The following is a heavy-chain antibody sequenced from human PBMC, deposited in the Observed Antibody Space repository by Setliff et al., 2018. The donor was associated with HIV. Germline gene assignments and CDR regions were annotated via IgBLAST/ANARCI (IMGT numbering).Heavy chain of an antibody. CDR1: GASISSTTYY. CDR3: ATGRLYYYMDV. D-gene: IGHD1-1*01. CDR2: IHYSGST. V-gene: IGHV4-39*07. J-gene: IGHJ6*03. Sequence: LSLTCTVSGASISSTTYYWGWIRRPPGQGLEWIGSIHYSGSTFYDPSLKSRVTMSLDTSYNQFSLKLNSVTAADTAVYYCATGRLYYYMDVWGKGTTVTVSS.